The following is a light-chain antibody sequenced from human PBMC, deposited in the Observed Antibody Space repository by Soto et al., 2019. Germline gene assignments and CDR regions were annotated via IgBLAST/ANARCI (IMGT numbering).Light chain of an antibody. CDR3: CSYAGRYTYV. J-gene: IGLJ1*01. CDR2: DVS. V-gene: IGLV2-11*01. CDR1: SSDVGGYNY. Sequence: ALTQPRSVSGSPGQSVTISCTGASSDVGGYNYVSWYQQHPGKAPKLMIYDVSKRPSGVPDRFSGSKSGNTASLTISGLQTEDEADYYRCSYAGRYTYVFGTGTKVTVL.